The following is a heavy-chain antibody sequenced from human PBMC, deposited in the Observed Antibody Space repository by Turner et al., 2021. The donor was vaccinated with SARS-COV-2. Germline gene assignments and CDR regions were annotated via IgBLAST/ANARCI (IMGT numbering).Heavy chain of an antibody. CDR1: GFTFSSYA. D-gene: IGHD4-17*01. Sequence: EVQLVESGGGLVQPGGSLRLSCAASGFTFSSYAMNWVRQAPGKGLEWVSDISTGGSTVYYADSVKGRFTISRDNAKNSLYLQMNSLRAEDTAVYYCARHYGVKSYYYYGMDVWGQGTTVTVSS. J-gene: IGHJ6*02. CDR2: ISTGGSTV. CDR3: ARHYGVKSYYYYGMDV. V-gene: IGHV3-48*03.